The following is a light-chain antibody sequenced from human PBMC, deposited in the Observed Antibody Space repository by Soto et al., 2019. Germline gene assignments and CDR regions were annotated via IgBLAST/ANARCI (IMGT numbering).Light chain of an antibody. Sequence: DIQMTQSPSTLSASVGDRVTITCRASQSISIWLAWYQQKPGKAPNRLIYKASTLESGVPSRFSGSGSGTEFTLTITSLQPDDFATYYCQQYYRYPLTFGGGTKVEIK. CDR2: KAS. J-gene: IGKJ4*01. V-gene: IGKV1-5*03. CDR3: QQYYRYPLT. CDR1: QSISIW.